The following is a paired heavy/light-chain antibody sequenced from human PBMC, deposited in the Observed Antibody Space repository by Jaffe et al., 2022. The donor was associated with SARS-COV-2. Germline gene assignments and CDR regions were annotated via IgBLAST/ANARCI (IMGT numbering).Light chain of an antibody. CDR2: DNN. Sequence: QSVLTQPPSVSAAPGQKVTISCSGSSSNIGNNYVSWYQQLPGTAPKLLIYDNNKRPSGIPDRFSGSKSGTSATLGITGLQTGDEADYYCGTWDSSREAVVFGGGTKLTVL. CDR1: SSNIGNNY. CDR3: GTWDSSREAVV. V-gene: IGLV1-51*01. J-gene: IGLJ2*01.
Heavy chain of an antibody. Sequence: QVQLVQSGAEVKKPGASVKVSCKASGYTFTSYDINWVRQATGQGLEWMGWMNPNSGNTGYAQKFQGRVTMTRNTSISTAYMELSSLRSEDTAVYYCARLGGSYYDILTGYDFDYWGQGTLVTVSS. V-gene: IGHV1-8*01. J-gene: IGHJ4*02. CDR2: MNPNSGNT. CDR1: GYTFTSYD. CDR3: ARLGGSYYDILTGYDFDY. D-gene: IGHD3-9*01.